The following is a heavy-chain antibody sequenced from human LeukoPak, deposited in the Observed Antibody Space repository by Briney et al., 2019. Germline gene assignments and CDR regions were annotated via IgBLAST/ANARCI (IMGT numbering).Heavy chain of an antibody. D-gene: IGHD3-10*01. J-gene: IGHJ4*02. CDR3: ARVGAHGSGSKEFDY. Sequence: SETLSLTCTVSDDSISDYYRGWIRQPPGKGLEWIGEIYHSGSTNYNPSLKSRVTISVDKSKNQFSLKLSSVTAADTAVYYCARVGAHGSGSKEFDYWGQGTLVTVSS. CDR2: IYHSGST. V-gene: IGHV4-34*01. CDR1: DDSISDYY.